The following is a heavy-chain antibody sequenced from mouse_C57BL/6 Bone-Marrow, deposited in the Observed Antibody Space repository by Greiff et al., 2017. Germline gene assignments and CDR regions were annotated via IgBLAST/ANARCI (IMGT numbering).Heavy chain of an antibody. CDR1: GFTFSSYG. CDR3: ARHAIYYDYDGYFDV. CDR2: ISSGGSYT. D-gene: IGHD2-4*01. Sequence: VQLKESGGDLVKPGGSLKLSCAASGFTFSSYGMSWVRQTPDKRLAWVATISSGGSYTYYPDSVKGRFTISRDNAKNTLYLQMSSLKSEDTAMYYCARHAIYYDYDGYFDVWGTGTTVTVSS. J-gene: IGHJ1*03. V-gene: IGHV5-6*01.